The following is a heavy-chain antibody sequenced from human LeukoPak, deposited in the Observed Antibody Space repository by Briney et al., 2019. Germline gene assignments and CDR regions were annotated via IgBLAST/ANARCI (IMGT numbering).Heavy chain of an antibody. CDR3: ARDAPSSNHFDY. D-gene: IGHD2-2*01. J-gene: IGHJ4*02. Sequence: PSETLCFTCTVSGGSISTSSYYWGWIRQPPGKGLEWIGYIYYSGSTNYNPSLKSRVTMSVDTSKNQFSLKLRSVTAADTAIYYCARDAPSSNHFDYWGKGTLVSSSS. CDR2: IYYSGST. CDR1: GGSISTSSYY. V-gene: IGHV4-61*01.